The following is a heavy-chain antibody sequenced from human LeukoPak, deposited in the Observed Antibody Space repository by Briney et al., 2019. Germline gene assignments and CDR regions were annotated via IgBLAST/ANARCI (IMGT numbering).Heavy chain of an antibody. CDR1: EFTFSNYY. J-gene: IGHJ6*03. Sequence: PGGSLRLSCAASEFTFSNYYMSWVRQAPGKGLEWVANIKHDGNNKYYVDSVTGRFTISRAKAKNKLYLQLNSLRPEDKAVSYCARDLGPGQYYYYYTDVWGKGTTVTASS. V-gene: IGHV3-7*03. CDR3: ARDLGPGQYYYYYTDV. CDR2: IKHDGNNK.